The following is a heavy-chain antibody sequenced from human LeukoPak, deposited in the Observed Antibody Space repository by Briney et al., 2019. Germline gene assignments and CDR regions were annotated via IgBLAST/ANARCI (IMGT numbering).Heavy chain of an antibody. D-gene: IGHD6-19*01. CDR3: AKDLAVHSSGWNFDY. Sequence: GGSPRLSCAASGFTFSSYSMNWVRQAPGKGLEWVSSISSSSSYIYYADSVKGRFTISRDNAKNSLYLQMNSLRAEDTAVYYCAKDLAVHSSGWNFDYWGQGTLVTVSS. CDR1: GFTFSSYS. J-gene: IGHJ4*02. CDR2: ISSSSSYI. V-gene: IGHV3-21*01.